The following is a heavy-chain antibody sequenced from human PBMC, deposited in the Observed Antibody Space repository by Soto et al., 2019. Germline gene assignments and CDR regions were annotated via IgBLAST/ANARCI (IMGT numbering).Heavy chain of an antibody. CDR1: GFTFRSSW. Sequence: PGGSLRLSCAASGFTFRSSWMGWVRQAPGKGLEWVANIKQDGGERNYLDSVKGRFTISRDNAENSLFLQMNSLRAEDPAVYYCAREFPYYESSDSDFDYWAQGALVNVSS. D-gene: IGHD3-16*01. CDR3: AREFPYYESSDSDFDY. CDR2: IKQDGGER. J-gene: IGHJ4*02. V-gene: IGHV3-7*01.